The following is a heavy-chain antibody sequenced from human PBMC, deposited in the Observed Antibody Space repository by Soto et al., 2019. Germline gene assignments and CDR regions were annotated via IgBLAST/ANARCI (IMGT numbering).Heavy chain of an antibody. V-gene: IGHV5-51*01. CDR2: IYPGDSDT. CDR3: AAYSGSFYYGMDV. D-gene: IGHD1-26*01. J-gene: IGHJ6*02. Sequence: GESLKISCKASGCSFTSYWIGWVRQMPGKGLEWMGIIYPGDSDTRYSPSFQGQVTISADKSISTAYLQWSSLKASDTAMYYCAAYSGSFYYGMDVWGQGTTVTVSS. CDR1: GCSFTSYW.